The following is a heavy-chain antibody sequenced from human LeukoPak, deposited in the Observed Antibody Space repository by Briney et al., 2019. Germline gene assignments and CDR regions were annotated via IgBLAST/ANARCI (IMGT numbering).Heavy chain of an antibody. D-gene: IGHD5-18*01. Sequence: GGSLRLSCAASGFTFSSYWVSWVRQAPGKGLEWVANIKQDGSEKYYVDSVKGRFTISRDDAKNLLYLQMNSLRAEDTAVYYCASVDTSILYSYGMDVWGQGTTVTVSS. CDR1: GFTFSSYW. CDR3: ASVDTSILYSYGMDV. V-gene: IGHV3-7*01. J-gene: IGHJ6*02. CDR2: IKQDGSEK.